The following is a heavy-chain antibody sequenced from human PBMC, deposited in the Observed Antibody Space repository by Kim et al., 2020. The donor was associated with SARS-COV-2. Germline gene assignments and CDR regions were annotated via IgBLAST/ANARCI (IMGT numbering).Heavy chain of an antibody. CDR2: ISSSSSYI. CDR1: GFTFSSYS. Sequence: GGSLRLSCAASGFTFSSYSMNWVRQAPGKGLEWVSSISSSSSYIYYADSVKGRFTISRDNAKNSLYLQMNSLRAEDTAVYYCARDLAYLGDYGMDVWGQGTTVTVSS. CDR3: ARDLAYLGDYGMDV. J-gene: IGHJ6*02. V-gene: IGHV3-21*01.